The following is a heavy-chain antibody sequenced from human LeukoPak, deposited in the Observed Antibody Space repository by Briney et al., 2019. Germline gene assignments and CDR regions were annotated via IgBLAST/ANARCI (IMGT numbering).Heavy chain of an antibody. CDR3: ARGEDFERYYLAY. CDR1: GGSISIYY. D-gene: IGHD3-9*01. CDR2: IYYTGTT. J-gene: IGHJ4*02. V-gene: IGHV4-59*01. Sequence: SETLSLPCSVSGGSISIYYWTWLRQIPGKGLEWIGYIYYTGTTNYNPLFESRATISVDTSKNQFSLKLTSVTAADTAVYFCARGEDFERYYLAYWGQGTLVTVSS.